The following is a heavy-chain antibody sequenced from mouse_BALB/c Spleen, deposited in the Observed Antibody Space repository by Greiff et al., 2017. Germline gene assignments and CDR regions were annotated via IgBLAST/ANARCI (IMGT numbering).Heavy chain of an antibody. CDR1: GFTFSSYT. J-gene: IGHJ1*01. CDR3: ARSYCGSSYGYLYFDV. CDR2: ISNGGGST. Sequence: DVLLVESGGGLVQPGGSLTLSCAASGFTFSSYTMSWVRQTPEKRLEWVAYISNGGGSTYYPDTVKGRFTISRDNAKNTLYLQLSSLKSEDTAMYYCARSYCGSSYGYLYFDVWGEGTTVTVSS. V-gene: IGHV5-12-2*01. D-gene: IGHD1-1*01.